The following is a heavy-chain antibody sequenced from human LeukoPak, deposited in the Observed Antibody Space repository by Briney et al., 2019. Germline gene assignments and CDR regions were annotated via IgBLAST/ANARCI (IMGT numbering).Heavy chain of an antibody. CDR2: INTGGST. CDR1: GQSLSSGYF. V-gene: IGHV4-38-2*02. D-gene: IGHD3-22*01. CDR3: STGGSYYDSSVASQPWSCDP. Sequence: PSETLSLTCTVSGQSLSSGYFRSCIRQPAGKGVEWSGIINTGGSTTYTPSLNSRATSSADTSKHQFCLKLSSTPAAAPAVHYCSTGGSYYDSSVASQPWSCDPYGQGKLVTVSS. J-gene: IGHJ5*02.